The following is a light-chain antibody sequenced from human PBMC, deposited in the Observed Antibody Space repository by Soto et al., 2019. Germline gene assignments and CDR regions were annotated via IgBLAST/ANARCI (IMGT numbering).Light chain of an antibody. CDR1: SSDVGAYIF. CDR2: DII. Sequence: QSALTQPASVSGSPGQSITISFTGTSSDVGAYIFVSWYQQHPGKAPKLMIYDIINRPSGVSNRFSGSKSGNTASLTISGLQTEDEADYYCVAFTTRRSYVFGTGTKLTVL. J-gene: IGLJ1*01. CDR3: VAFTTRRSYV. V-gene: IGLV2-14*03.